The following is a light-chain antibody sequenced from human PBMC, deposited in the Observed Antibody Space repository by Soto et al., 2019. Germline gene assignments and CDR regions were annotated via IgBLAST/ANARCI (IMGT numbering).Light chain of an antibody. CDR2: DAS. Sequence: EIVLTQSPGTLSLSPGERATLSCRASQSVSSHLAWYQQKPGQAPRLLIYDASNRATGIPARFSGSGSGKDFTLTISSLDHEDFAVYHCVQRTTWPWTCGQGSKVEIK. J-gene: IGKJ1*01. V-gene: IGKV3-11*01. CDR3: VQRTTWPWT. CDR1: QSVSSH.